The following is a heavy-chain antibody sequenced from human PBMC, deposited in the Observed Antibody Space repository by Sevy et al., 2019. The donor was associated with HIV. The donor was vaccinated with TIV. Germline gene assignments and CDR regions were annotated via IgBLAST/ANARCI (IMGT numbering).Heavy chain of an antibody. CDR3: ARGVSNTRDGMDV. CDR2: INGYTGST. J-gene: IGHJ6*02. Sequence: ASVKVSCKASGYTLTGHYMLWVRQAPGQGPEWMGWINGYTGSTNYVQKFLGRFTMTRDTSTNTAYMELRSLTADGTAVYYCARGVSNTRDGMDVWGQGTTVTVSS. CDR1: GYTLTGHY. V-gene: IGHV1-2*02. D-gene: IGHD2-2*01.